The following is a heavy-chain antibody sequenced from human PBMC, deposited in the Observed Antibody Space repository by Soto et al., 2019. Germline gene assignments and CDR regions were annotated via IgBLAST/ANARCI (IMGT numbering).Heavy chain of an antibody. CDR2: ISAYNGNT. CDR3: AVQSGWANDFDY. CDR1: GYTFTGYY. Sequence: ASVKVSCKASGYTFTGYYMHWVRQAPGQGLEWMGWISAYNGNTNYAQKLQGRVTMTTDTSTSTAYMELRSLRSDDTAVYYCAVQSGWANDFDYWGQGTLVTVSS. V-gene: IGHV1-18*04. D-gene: IGHD6-19*01. J-gene: IGHJ4*02.